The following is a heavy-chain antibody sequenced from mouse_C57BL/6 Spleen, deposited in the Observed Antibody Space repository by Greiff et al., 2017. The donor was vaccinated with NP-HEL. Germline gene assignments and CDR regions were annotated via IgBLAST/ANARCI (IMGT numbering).Heavy chain of an antibody. Sequence: EVKLVESGGGLVKPGGSLKLSCAASGFTFSSYAMSWVRQTPEKRLEWVATISDGGSYTYYPDNVKGRFTISRDNAKNNLYLQMSHLKSEDTAMYYCAREIRRYFDYWGQGTTLTVSS. V-gene: IGHV5-4*01. CDR1: GFTFSSYA. CDR2: ISDGGSYT. J-gene: IGHJ2*01. CDR3: AREIRRYFDY.